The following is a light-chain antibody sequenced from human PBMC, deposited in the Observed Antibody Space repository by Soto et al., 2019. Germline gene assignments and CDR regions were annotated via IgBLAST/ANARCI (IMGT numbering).Light chain of an antibody. V-gene: IGLV1-40*01. Sequence: QPVLTQPPSVSGAPGQRVTISCTGSGSNIGAGFDVHWYQQLPGTAPKLLIYGNNNRPSGVPDRFSGSKSGTSASLSITGLQAEDGADYYCQSFDNSLNGFAVFGGGTKVTVL. CDR3: QSFDNSLNGFAV. J-gene: IGLJ3*02. CDR1: GSNIGAGFD. CDR2: GNN.